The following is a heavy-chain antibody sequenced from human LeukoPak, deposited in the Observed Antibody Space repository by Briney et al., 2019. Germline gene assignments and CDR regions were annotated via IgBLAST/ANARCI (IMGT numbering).Heavy chain of an antibody. CDR2: ISYDGSNK. J-gene: IGHJ4*02. V-gene: IGHV3-30*14. Sequence: GRSLRLSCAASGFTFSSYAMHWVRQAPGKGLEWVAVISYDGSNKYYADSVKGRFTISRDNSKNTLYLQMNSLRAEDTAVYYCATGTTGTTLFGYWGQGTLVTVSS. D-gene: IGHD1-1*01. CDR1: GFTFSSYA. CDR3: ATGTTGTTLFGY.